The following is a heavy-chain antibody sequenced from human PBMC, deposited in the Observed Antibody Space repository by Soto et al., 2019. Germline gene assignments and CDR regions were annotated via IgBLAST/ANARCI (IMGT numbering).Heavy chain of an antibody. CDR3: GRIPRYSFPTSDPPDH. J-gene: IGHJ1*01. CDR1: GGTFNTYT. V-gene: IGHV1-69*02. D-gene: IGHD5-18*01. CDR2: ILPILGSV. Sequence: HVQLVQSGAEVMKPGSSVTISCKASGGTFNTYTFSWVRQAPGQGLEWMGSILPILGSVNYAQNFQGRLSITADQSATTAYMELSSLTSHDTAVYFCGRIPRYSFPTSDPPDHWGQGTMVTVSS.